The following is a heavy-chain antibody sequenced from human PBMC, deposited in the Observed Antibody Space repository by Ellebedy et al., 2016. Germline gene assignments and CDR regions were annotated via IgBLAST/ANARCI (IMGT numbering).Heavy chain of an antibody. V-gene: IGHV4-59*02. Sequence: SETLSLTCNVSGGSVSSDYWNWIRRPPGKGLEWIGYVFHTGTTNYNPSLKSRVTMSVDTSKSQFSLRLTSVTAADTAMYYCARYRTTSRNFDYWGQGTLVTVSS. CDR2: VFHTGTT. CDR3: ARYRTTSRNFDY. CDR1: GGSVSSDY. J-gene: IGHJ4*02. D-gene: IGHD1-14*01.